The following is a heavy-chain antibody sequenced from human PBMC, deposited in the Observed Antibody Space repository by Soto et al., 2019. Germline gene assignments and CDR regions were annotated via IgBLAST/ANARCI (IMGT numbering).Heavy chain of an antibody. CDR3: ARSGGGHYYPLYYYYYMDV. Sequence: ASVKVSCKASGYTFTSYDINWVRQATGQGLEWMGWMNPNSGNTGYAQKFQGRVTMTRNTSISTAYMELSSLRSEDTAVYYCARSGGGHYYPLYYYYYMDVWGKGTPATVS. D-gene: IGHD1-26*01. CDR1: GYTFTSYD. V-gene: IGHV1-8*01. J-gene: IGHJ6*03. CDR2: MNPNSGNT.